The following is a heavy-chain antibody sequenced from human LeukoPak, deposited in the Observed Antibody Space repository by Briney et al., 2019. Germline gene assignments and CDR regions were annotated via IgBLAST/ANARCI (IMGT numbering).Heavy chain of an antibody. D-gene: IGHD3-22*01. V-gene: IGHV3-23*01. Sequence: GGSLRLSCAASGFTFSSYAVSWVRQAPGKGLEWVSSISGSGGSTYSADSVKGRFTISRDNSKNTLYLQMNSLRAEDTAVYYCARAVDLYYYDSSGYLVWYYWGQGTLVTVSS. J-gene: IGHJ4*02. CDR3: ARAVDLYYYDSSGYLVWYY. CDR1: GFTFSSYA. CDR2: ISGSGGST.